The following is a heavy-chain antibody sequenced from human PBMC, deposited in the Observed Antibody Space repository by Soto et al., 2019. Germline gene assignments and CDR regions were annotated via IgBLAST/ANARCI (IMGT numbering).Heavy chain of an antibody. CDR3: ARRSIAAAKTYYYYGMDV. V-gene: IGHV1-24*01. CDR1: GYTLTELS. Sequence: QVQLVQSGAEVKKPGASVKVSCKVSGYTLTELSMHWVRQAPGKGLEWMGGFDPEDGETIYAQKFQGRVTMTEDTSTDTAYMELSSLRSDDTAVYYCARRSIAAAKTYYYYGMDVWGQGTTVTVSS. CDR2: FDPEDGET. J-gene: IGHJ6*02. D-gene: IGHD6-13*01.